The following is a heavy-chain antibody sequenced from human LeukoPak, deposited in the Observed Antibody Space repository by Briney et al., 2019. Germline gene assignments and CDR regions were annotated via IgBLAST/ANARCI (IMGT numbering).Heavy chain of an antibody. CDR1: GFTFSSYA. J-gene: IGHJ4*02. CDR3: AKGPITIFGVVRSFDY. Sequence: KPGGSLRLSCAASGFTFSSYAMHWVRQAPGKGLEWVAVISYDGSNKYYADSVEGRFTISRDNSKNTLYLQMNSLRAEDTAVYYCAKGPITIFGVVRSFDYWGQGTLVTVSS. D-gene: IGHD3-3*01. V-gene: IGHV3-30-3*01. CDR2: ISYDGSNK.